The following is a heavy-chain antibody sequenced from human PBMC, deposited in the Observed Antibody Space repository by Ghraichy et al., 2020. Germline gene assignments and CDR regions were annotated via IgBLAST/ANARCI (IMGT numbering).Heavy chain of an antibody. CDR1: GGSISSYY. J-gene: IGHJ4*02. CDR2: IYTSGST. Sequence: TLSLTCTVSGGSISSYYWSWIRQPPGKGLEWIGYIYTSGSTNYNPSLKSRVTISVDTSKNQFSLKLSSVTAADTAVYYCARASSSQTLLFDYWGQGTLVTVSS. V-gene: IGHV4-4*09. CDR3: ARASSSQTLLFDY. D-gene: IGHD6-6*01.